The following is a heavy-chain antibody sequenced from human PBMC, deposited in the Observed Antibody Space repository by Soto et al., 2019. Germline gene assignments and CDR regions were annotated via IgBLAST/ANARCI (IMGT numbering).Heavy chain of an antibody. J-gene: IGHJ4*02. D-gene: IGHD3-22*01. CDR2: INAGNGNT. V-gene: IGHV1-3*01. CDR3: ARDQHDRSGPHQY. CDR1: GYTFTSYA. Sequence: ASVKVSCKASGYTFTSYAMHWVRQAPGQRLEWMGWINAGNGNTKYSQKFQGRVTITRDTSASTAYMELSSLRSEDTAVYYCARDQHDRSGPHQYWGQRTLVNVS.